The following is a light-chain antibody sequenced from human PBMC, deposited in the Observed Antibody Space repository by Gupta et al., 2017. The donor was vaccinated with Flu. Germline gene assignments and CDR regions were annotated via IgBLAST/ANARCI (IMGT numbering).Light chain of an antibody. CDR3: LLYLGNGFWM. V-gene: IGLV8-61*01. CDR1: SGSVSISSY. Sequence: QPVVTQEPSSSVSPGGTVTLTCGLSSGSVSISSYSSWYQQTPGQSPRTLIYSTNTRSSGVPDRFSGSILGSKAALTXTXAQPDDXSDYYCLLYLGNGFWMFGGGTKLTVL. CDR2: STN. J-gene: IGLJ3*02.